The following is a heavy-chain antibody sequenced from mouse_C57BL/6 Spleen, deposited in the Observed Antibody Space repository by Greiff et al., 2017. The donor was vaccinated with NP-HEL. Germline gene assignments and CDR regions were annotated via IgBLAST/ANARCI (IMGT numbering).Heavy chain of an antibody. CDR2: IDPSDSET. V-gene: IGHV1-52*01. CDR1: GYTFTSYW. Sequence: QVQLQQSGAELVRPGSSVKLSCKASGYTFTSYWMHWVKQRPIQGLEWIGNIDPSDSETHYNQKFKDKATLTVDKSSSTAYMQLSSLTSEDSAVYYCARGGTGTGDYFDYWGQGTTLTVSS. D-gene: IGHD4-1*01. J-gene: IGHJ2*01. CDR3: ARGGTGTGDYFDY.